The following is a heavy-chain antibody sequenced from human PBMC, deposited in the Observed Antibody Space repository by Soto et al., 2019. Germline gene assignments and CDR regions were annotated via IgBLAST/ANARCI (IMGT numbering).Heavy chain of an antibody. CDR3: ASKGVGYYGSGSYYNRYYYYYGMDV. V-gene: IGHV1-69*13. Sequence: SVKVSCKASGGTFSSYAISWVRQAPGQGLEWMGGIIPIFGTANYAQKFQGRVTITADESTSTAYMELSSLRSEDTAVYYCASKGVGYYGSGSYYNRYYYYYGMDVWGQGTTVTVSS. CDR2: IIPIFGTA. J-gene: IGHJ6*02. CDR1: GGTFSSYA. D-gene: IGHD3-10*01.